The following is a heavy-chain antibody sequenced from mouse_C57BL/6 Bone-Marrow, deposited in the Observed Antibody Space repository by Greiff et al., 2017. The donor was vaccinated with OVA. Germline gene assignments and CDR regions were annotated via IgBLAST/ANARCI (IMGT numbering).Heavy chain of an antibody. V-gene: IGHV1-50*01. CDR2: IDPSDSYT. J-gene: IGHJ4*01. CDR3: ARKRVGDYYAMDY. D-gene: IGHD1-3*01. CDR1: GYTFTSYW. Sequence: VQLQQPGAELVKPGASVKLSCKASGYTFTSYWMQWVKQRPGQGLEWIGEIDPSDSYTNYNQKFKGKATLTVDTSSSTAYMQRSSLTSEDSAVYYCARKRVGDYYAMDYWGQGTSVTVSS.